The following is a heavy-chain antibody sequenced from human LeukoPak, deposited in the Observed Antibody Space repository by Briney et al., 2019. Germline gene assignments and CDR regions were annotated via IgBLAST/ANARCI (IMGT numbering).Heavy chain of an antibody. Sequence: GGTLRLSCAASGFTFSRYAMSWVPHAPGKGREWVSAISGSGGSTYYADSVRGRFTISRDNSKNTLYLQMKSLRAEDTAVYYCAKDRNCLGDDYWGQGTLVTVSS. CDR3: AKDRNCLGDDY. CDR1: GFTFSRYA. V-gene: IGHV3-23*01. CDR2: ISGSGGST. D-gene: IGHD1-26*01. J-gene: IGHJ4*02.